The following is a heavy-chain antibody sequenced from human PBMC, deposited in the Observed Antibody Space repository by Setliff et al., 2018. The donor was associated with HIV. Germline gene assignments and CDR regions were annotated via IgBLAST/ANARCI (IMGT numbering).Heavy chain of an antibody. J-gene: IGHJ4*02. D-gene: IGHD2-2*01. CDR1: GGSFSGFY. V-gene: IGHV4-34*01. CDR2: VHHSGST. Sequence: PSETLSLTCAVYGGSFSGFYWSWIRQPPGKGLEWIGEVHHSGSTNYNPSLKSRVTISVDTSKNQVSLRLSPVTAADTAVYYCARGASTSCSAWGQGTLVTVSS. CDR3: ARGASTSCSA.